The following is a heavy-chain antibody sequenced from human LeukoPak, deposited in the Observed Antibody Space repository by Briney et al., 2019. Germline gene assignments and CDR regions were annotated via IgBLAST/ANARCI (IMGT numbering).Heavy chain of an antibody. V-gene: IGHV3-30-3*01. D-gene: IGHD3-3*01. CDR1: GFTFSSYA. CDR2: ISYDGSNK. CDR3: ASHFGVVTRTDY. J-gene: IGHJ4*02. Sequence: GGSLRLSCAASGFTFSSYAMHWVRQAPGKGLEWVAVISYDGSNKYYADSVKGRFTISRDNSKNTLYLQMNSLRAEDTAVYYCASHFGVVTRTDYWGQGTLVTVSS.